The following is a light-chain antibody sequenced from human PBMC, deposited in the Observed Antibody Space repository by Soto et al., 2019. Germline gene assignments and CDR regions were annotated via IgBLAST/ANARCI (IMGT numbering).Light chain of an antibody. V-gene: IGKV3-20*01. J-gene: IGKJ2*01. Sequence: EIVLTQSPGTLSLSPGERATLSCRASQSVSSNYLAWYQQKPGQAPRLVIYGASNRATGIPDRFSGSGSGTDFTLTINRLEPEDFAVXYCQQYGSSPPYTFGQGTKLDIK. CDR2: GAS. CDR3: QQYGSSPPYT. CDR1: QSVSSNY.